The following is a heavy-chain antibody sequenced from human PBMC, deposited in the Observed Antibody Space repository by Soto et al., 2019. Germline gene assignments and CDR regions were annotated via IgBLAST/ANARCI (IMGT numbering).Heavy chain of an antibody. CDR3: ARDRGTTVTTIFYYGMDV. CDR2: IYYSGGT. D-gene: IGHD4-17*01. J-gene: IGHJ6*02. CDR1: GGSISSSNDY. V-gene: IGHV4-39*02. Sequence: TLSLTCIVSGGSISSSNDYWGWIRQPPGKGLEWIGTIYYSGGTYYNPSLKSRVTISVDTSKNQFSLKLSSVTAADTAVYYCARDRGTTVTTIFYYGMDVWGQGTTVTVSS.